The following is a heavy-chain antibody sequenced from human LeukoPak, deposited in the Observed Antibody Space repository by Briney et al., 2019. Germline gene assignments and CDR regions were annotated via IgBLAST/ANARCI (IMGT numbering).Heavy chain of an antibody. CDR2: ISAYNGNT. Sequence: GASVKVSCKASGYTFTSYGISWVRQAPGQGLEWMGWISAYNGNTNYAQYFQGRVTMTTDTSTSTAFMDLGSLRSDDTAVYYCARTSESGWREFDYWGQGTLVTVSS. D-gene: IGHD6-19*01. CDR3: ARTSESGWREFDY. V-gene: IGHV1-18*01. CDR1: GYTFTSYG. J-gene: IGHJ4*02.